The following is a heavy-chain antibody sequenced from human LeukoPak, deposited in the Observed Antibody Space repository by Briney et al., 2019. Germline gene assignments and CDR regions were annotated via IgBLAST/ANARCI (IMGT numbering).Heavy chain of an antibody. V-gene: IGHV3-23*01. D-gene: IGHD6-19*01. Sequence: GGSLRLSCAASGFTFDDYDMSWVRQAPGKGLEWVSAISGSGGTTYYVDSVKGRFTISRDNSKNTLYLQINSLRDEDTAVYYCAKDHLPGIVVADRDYWGQGTLVTVSS. CDR3: AKDHLPGIVVADRDY. J-gene: IGHJ4*02. CDR2: ISGSGGTT. CDR1: GFTFDDYD.